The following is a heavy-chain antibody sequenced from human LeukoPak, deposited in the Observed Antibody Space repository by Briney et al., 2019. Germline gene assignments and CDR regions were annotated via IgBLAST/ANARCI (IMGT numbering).Heavy chain of an antibody. CDR2: ISWDGGST. V-gene: IGHV3-43D*03. Sequence: PGGSLRLSYAASGFTFDDYAMHWVRQAPGKGLEWVSLISWDGGSTYYADSVKGRFTISRDNSKNSLYLQMNSLRAEDTALYYCAKDQPPYGSGSYLDYWGQGTLVTVSS. CDR3: AKDQPPYGSGSYLDY. D-gene: IGHD3-10*01. J-gene: IGHJ4*02. CDR1: GFTFDDYA.